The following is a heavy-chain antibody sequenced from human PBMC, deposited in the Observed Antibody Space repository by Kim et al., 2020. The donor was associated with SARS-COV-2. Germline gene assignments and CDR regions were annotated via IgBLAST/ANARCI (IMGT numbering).Heavy chain of an antibody. D-gene: IGHD6-19*01. CDR1: GYTLTELS. CDR2: FDPEDGET. Sequence: ASVKVSCKVSGYTLTELSMHWVRQAPGKGLEWMGGFDPEDGETIYAQKFQGRVTMTEDTSTDTAYMELSSLRSEDTAVYYCAAIAVAFDKEAQNWFDPWGQGTLVTVSS. V-gene: IGHV1-24*01. J-gene: IGHJ5*02. CDR3: AAIAVAFDKEAQNWFDP.